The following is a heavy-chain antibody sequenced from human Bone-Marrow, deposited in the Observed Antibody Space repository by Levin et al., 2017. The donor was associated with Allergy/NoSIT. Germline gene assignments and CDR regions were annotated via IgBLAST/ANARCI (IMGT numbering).Heavy chain of an antibody. CDR2: ISFNGSNE. CDR3: ARDGKQWLVSSFDH. V-gene: IGHV3-33*01. Sequence: LSLTCAASGFNFGAYGIHWVRQAPGKGSEWITFISFNGSNEEYADSVKGRFTIPRDNSEDTVSLQMNSRRVDDTAVYYCARDGKQWLVSSFDHWGQGALVIVSS. CDR1: GFNFGAYG. D-gene: IGHD6-19*01. J-gene: IGHJ5*02.